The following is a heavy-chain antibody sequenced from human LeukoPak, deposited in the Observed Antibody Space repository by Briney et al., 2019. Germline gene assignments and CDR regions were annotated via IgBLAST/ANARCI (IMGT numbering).Heavy chain of an antibody. CDR1: GGTFDNYA. Sequence: SVKVSCKAPGGTFDNYALGWVRQAPGQGLEWMGRIIPILGISHYGQKFQGRLTITADKSTSTAYMELSSLRSEDTAVYYCARVDFEGTYYDSSGYRLDYWGQGTLVTVSS. V-gene: IGHV1-69*04. CDR2: IIPILGIS. D-gene: IGHD3-22*01. CDR3: ARVDFEGTYYDSSGYRLDY. J-gene: IGHJ4*02.